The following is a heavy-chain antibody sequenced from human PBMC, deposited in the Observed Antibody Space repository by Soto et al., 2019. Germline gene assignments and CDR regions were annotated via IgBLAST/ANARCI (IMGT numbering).Heavy chain of an antibody. V-gene: IGHV3-7*03. D-gene: IGHD5-12*01. CDR3: TRVGYPFDLAV. CDR2: IKTDESEE. CDR1: GFTFSTYW. J-gene: IGHJ6*02. Sequence: EVQLVESGGGLVQPGGSLRLSCEASGFTFSTYWMSWVRQAPGKGLEWVANIKTDESEEYYVDSVRGRFTTSRDKARNFFYLHMNGLSGEATAVYYCTRVGYPFDLAVWSLGTSVTVSS.